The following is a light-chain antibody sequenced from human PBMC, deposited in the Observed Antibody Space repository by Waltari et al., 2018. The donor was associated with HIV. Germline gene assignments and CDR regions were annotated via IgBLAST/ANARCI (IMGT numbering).Light chain of an antibody. CDR3: ASYTSVSTL. CDR2: EVT. CDR1: SSDVGGYNF. Sequence: QSALTQPASVSGPPGQSITISCTGTSSDVGGYNFVSWFQQHPGKAPKLMIYEVTHRPSGVSNRFSGSKSGNTASLTIAGLQADDEADYYCASYTSVSTLFCGGTKLTVL. J-gene: IGLJ2*01. V-gene: IGLV2-14*03.